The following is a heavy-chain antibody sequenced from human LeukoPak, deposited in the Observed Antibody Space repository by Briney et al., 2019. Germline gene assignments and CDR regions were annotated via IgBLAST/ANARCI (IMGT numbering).Heavy chain of an antibody. CDR3: ARRGTDASFSFFDV. CDR2: ISGDTTYI. V-gene: IGHV3-21*01. CDR1: GFTFSSYT. D-gene: IGHD1-1*01. J-gene: IGHJ3*01. Sequence: SGGSLRLSCAASGFTFSSYTMHWVRQIPGERPEWVSSISGDTTYIYYADSLKGRFTISRDNTNTSLFLRMNSLRAEDTATYFCARRGTDASFSFFDVWGQGTMVTVSS.